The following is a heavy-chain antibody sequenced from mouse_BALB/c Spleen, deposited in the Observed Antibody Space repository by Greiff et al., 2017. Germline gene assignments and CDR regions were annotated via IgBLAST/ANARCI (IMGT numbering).Heavy chain of an antibody. CDR1: GYSITSGYY. D-gene: IGHD2-12*01. J-gene: IGHJ4*01. CDR3: ARALYRGAMDY. CDR2: ISYDGSN. Sequence: VQLKESGPGLVKPSQSLSLTCSVTGYSITSGYYWNWIRQFPGNKLEWMGYISYDGSNNYNPSLKNRISITRDTSKNQFFLKLNSVTTEDTATYYCARALYRGAMDYWGQGTSVTVSS. V-gene: IGHV3-6*02.